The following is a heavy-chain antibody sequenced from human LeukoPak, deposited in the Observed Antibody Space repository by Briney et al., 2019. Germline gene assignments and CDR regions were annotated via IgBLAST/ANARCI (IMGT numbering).Heavy chain of an antibody. CDR1: GYNFIGWN. CDR3: ARAMNSWFLLDLDY. V-gene: IGHV1-2*02. D-gene: IGHD3-22*01. CDR2: IDPNSGDT. Sequence: GASVKVSCKASGYNFIGWNLQWVRQAPGQGLEWMGWIDPNSGDTKYVERCQGRVTMTRDTSFSTAYMAMSSLRSDDTAMYYCARAMNSWFLLDLDYWGQGNLVTVSS. J-gene: IGHJ4*02.